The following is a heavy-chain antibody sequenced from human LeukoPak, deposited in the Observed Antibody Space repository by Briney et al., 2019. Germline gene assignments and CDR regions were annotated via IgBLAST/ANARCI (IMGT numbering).Heavy chain of an antibody. J-gene: IGHJ4*02. V-gene: IGHV3-48*03. CDR1: GFTFSSYE. CDR3: ARGFSKWELDLFDY. D-gene: IGHD1-26*01. CDR2: ISSSGSTI. Sequence: GGSLRLSCAASGFTFSSYEMNWVRQAPGKGLEWVSYISSSGSTIYYADSVKGRFTISRDNAKNSLYLQMNSLRAEDTAVYYCARGFSKWELDLFDYWGRGTLVTVSS.